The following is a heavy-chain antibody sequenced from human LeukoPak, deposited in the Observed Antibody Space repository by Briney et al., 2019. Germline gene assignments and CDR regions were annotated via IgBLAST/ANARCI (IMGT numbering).Heavy chain of an antibody. D-gene: IGHD2-2*01. CDR2: IKQDGSEE. CDR1: GFTLNNYW. Sequence: GGTLRLSCAASGFTLNNYWMSWVRQAPGKGLEWVANIKQDGSEEYYVDSVKGRLTISRDNAKNSLYLQMNSVRAEDSAVYYCARVGARYCSATSCYFDSWGQGTLVTVSS. CDR3: ARVGARYCSATSCYFDS. V-gene: IGHV3-7*04. J-gene: IGHJ4*02.